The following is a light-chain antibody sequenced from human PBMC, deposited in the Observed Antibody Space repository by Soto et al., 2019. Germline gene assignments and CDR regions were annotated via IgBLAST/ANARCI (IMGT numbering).Light chain of an antibody. V-gene: IGLV2-14*03. J-gene: IGLJ3*02. Sequence: QSALTQPASVSGSPGQSITISCTGTSSDVGGNKYVSWFQHHPGKAPKLIIYDVSYRPSGVSNRFSGSKSGSTASLTISGLQAEDEADYYCNSYTNINTWVFGGGTKLTV. CDR1: SSDVGGNKY. CDR3: NSYTNINTWV. CDR2: DVS.